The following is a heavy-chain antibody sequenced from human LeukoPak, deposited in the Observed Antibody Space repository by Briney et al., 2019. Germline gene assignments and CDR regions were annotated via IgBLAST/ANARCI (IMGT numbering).Heavy chain of an antibody. CDR1: GGSISSYY. J-gene: IGHJ4*02. V-gene: IGHV4-59*01. CDR3: ARRRYSYGFNY. Sequence: SETLSLTCTVSGGSISSYYWSWIRQPPGKGLEWIGCIYYSGSTNYNPSFKSRVTISVDTSKNQFSLKLSSVTAADTAVYYCARRRYSYGFNYWGQGTLVTVSS. CDR2: IYYSGST. D-gene: IGHD5-18*01.